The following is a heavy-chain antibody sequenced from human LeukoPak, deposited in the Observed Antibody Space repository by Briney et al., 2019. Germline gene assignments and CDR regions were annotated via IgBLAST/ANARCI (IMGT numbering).Heavy chain of an antibody. CDR3: AKHPGTLSYGSGDF. D-gene: IGHD1-14*01. V-gene: IGHV3-23*01. J-gene: IGHJ4*02. CDR1: GFTFSSYS. CDR2: ISSNGFST. Sequence: GGSLRLSCAASGFTFSSYSMRWVRQAPGKGLEWVSRISSNGFSTTYPDSVKGRVTISRDNSKTTVYLQMNSLRAEDTAIYYCAKHPGTLSYGSGDFGGWGTLVTVSS.